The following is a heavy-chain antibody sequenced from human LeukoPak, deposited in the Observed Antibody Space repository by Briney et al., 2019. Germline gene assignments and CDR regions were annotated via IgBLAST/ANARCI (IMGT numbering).Heavy chain of an antibody. D-gene: IGHD1-1*01. CDR1: GFTFSSHS. J-gene: IGHJ4*02. CDR2: ISSSSSYI. CDR3: ARFKWNQYYFDY. V-gene: IGHV3-21*01. Sequence: GGSLRLSCAASGFTFSSHSMNWVRQAPGKGLEWVSSISSSSSYIYYADSVKGRFTISRDNAKNSLYLQMNSLRAEDTAVYYCARFKWNQYYFDYWGQGTLVTVSS.